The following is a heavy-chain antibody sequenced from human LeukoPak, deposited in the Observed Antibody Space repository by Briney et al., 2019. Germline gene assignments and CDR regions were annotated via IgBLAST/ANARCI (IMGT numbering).Heavy chain of an antibody. CDR1: GFTFSTYA. CDR3: AKGPLIEVAGTTWDY. CDR2: ISDDGRHN. Sequence: GGSLRLSCAASGFTFSTYAMNWVRQAPGKGLEWVAVISDDGRHNYYADSVKGRFTISRDNSKNTLYLQMNSLRAEDTAIYNCAKGPLIEVAGTTWDYWGQGTLVTVSS. D-gene: IGHD6-19*01. V-gene: IGHV3-30*04. J-gene: IGHJ4*02.